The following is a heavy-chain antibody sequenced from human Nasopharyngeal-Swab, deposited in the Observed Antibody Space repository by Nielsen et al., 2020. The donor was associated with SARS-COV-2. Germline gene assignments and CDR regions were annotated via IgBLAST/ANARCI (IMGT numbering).Heavy chain of an antibody. D-gene: IGHD3-10*01. J-gene: IGHJ4*02. V-gene: IGHV3-30*03. CDR2: ISYDGSNK. Sequence: VRQAPGKGLEWVAVISYDGSNKNFADSVKGRFTVSRDNSNNTLYLQMNSLRAEGTAMYYCARAGITMVRAFDYWGQGTLVTVSS. CDR3: ARAGITMVRAFDY.